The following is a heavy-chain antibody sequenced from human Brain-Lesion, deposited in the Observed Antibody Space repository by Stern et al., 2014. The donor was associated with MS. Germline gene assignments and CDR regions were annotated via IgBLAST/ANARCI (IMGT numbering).Heavy chain of an antibody. CDR3: ARGVGDY. Sequence: QLVQSGGGLVQPGGSLRLSCAASGFNFSSYWMNWVRQFPEKGLFWVSQINRDGSDTSYADSVKGRFSISRDNIRNMLYLRMTSLRAEDTAVYYCARGVGDYWGQGARVTVSS. CDR1: GFNFSSYW. CDR2: INRDGSDT. V-gene: IGHV3-74*02. D-gene: IGHD3-16*01. J-gene: IGHJ4*02.